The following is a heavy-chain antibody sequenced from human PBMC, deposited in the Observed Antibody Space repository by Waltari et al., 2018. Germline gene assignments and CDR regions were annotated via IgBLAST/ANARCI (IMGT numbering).Heavy chain of an antibody. CDR1: XYTFTNHL. CDR2: ISAYXGNR. D-gene: IGHD3-10*01. CDR3: AKSXRGHYYTDWFDX. V-gene: IGHV1-18*01. Sequence: QVXXVXSGAEXKKXGASVRVSCKASXYTFTNHLFMWVRQAPGQGLEWVGWISAYXGNRNXAQKFQDRVTXTTDTSTSTAYMELRSLXSDDTAIYXCAKSXRGHYYTDWFDXWGQGTLVSVSS. J-gene: IGHJ5*02.